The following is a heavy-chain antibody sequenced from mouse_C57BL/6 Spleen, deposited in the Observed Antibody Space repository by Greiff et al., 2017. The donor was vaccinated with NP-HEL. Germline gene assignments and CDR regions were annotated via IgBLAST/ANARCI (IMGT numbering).Heavy chain of an antibody. Sequence: VHVKQSGAELVRPGASVKLSCTASGFNINDYYMHWVKQRPEQGLEWIGRIDPEDGDTEYAPKFQGKATMTADTSSNTAYLQLSSLTSEDTAVYYCTFITTVGYWGQGTTLTVSS. D-gene: IGHD1-1*01. CDR1: GFNINDYY. V-gene: IGHV14-1*01. CDR2: IDPEDGDT. J-gene: IGHJ2*01. CDR3: TFITTVGY.